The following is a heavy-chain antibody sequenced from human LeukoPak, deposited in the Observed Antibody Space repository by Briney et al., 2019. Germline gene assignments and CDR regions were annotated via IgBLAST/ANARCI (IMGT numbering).Heavy chain of an antibody. Sequence: SETLSLTCAVYGGSFSGYYWSWIRQPPGKGLEWIGEINHSGSANYNPSLKSRVTISVDTSKNQFSLELSSVTAADTDVYYCARERPKYGSGSSIDYWGQGTLVTVSS. D-gene: IGHD3-10*01. CDR3: ARERPKYGSGSSIDY. CDR2: INHSGSA. CDR1: GGSFSGYY. J-gene: IGHJ4*02. V-gene: IGHV4-34*01.